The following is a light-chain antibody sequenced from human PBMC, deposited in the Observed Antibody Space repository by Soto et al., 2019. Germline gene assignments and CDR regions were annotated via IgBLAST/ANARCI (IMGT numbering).Light chain of an antibody. Sequence: EIVMTQSPSTLSLSPCERSTLSCRASQSVRINLAWYQQKPGQAPRLLIYGASTRATGVPDRFSGSGSGTDFTLTISRLQSEDFAVYYCQQYGNSPWTFGQGTKVDIK. CDR1: QSVRIN. CDR2: GAS. J-gene: IGKJ1*01. V-gene: IGKV3-15*01. CDR3: QQYGNSPWT.